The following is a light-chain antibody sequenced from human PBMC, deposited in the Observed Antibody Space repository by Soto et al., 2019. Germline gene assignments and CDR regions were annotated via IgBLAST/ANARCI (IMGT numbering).Light chain of an antibody. CDR2: EVS. CDR1: SSDVGSYNL. Sequence: QSVLTQPASVSGSPGRSITISCTGTSSDVGSYNLVSWYQQHPGKAPKLMIYEVSKRPSGVSNRFSGSKSGNTASLTISGLQAEDEADYYCCSYAGSSTYVSGTGTKVTVL. V-gene: IGLV2-23*02. J-gene: IGLJ1*01. CDR3: CSYAGSSTYV.